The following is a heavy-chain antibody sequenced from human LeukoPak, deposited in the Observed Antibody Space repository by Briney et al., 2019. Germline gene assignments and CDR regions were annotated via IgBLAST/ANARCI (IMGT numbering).Heavy chain of an antibody. CDR3: AKRDYSDSNTYAPLFDY. V-gene: IGHV3-23*01. Sequence: PGGSLRLSCAASGFTFSSYAMAWVRQAPGKGLECVSGITGSGGRTYYADSVKGRFTISRDNSKNTLYLQMSSLRAEDTAVYYCAKRDYSDSNTYAPLFDYWGRGTLVTVSS. J-gene: IGHJ4*02. CDR2: ITGSGGRT. CDR1: GFTFSSYA. D-gene: IGHD3-22*01.